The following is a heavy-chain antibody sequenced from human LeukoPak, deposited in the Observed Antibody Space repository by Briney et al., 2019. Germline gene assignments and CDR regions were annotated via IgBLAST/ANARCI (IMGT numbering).Heavy chain of an antibody. CDR3: TRDPRRLDY. J-gene: IGHJ4*02. CDR1: GFTFSDYY. CDR2: ISGNSGDI. V-gene: IGHV3-11*05. Sequence: PGGSLRLSCTVYGFTFSDYYMTWVRQAPGKGLEWLSYISGNSGDINYLDSVRGRFTISRDNAKNSLYLQMNSLRVEDAAVYYCTRDPRRLDYLSQGTLVTVSS.